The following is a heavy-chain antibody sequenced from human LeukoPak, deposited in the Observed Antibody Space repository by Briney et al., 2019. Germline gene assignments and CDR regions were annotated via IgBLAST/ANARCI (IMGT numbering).Heavy chain of an antibody. CDR1: SGSLSGYY. V-gene: IGHV4-34*01. CDR3: ARPLYDSWSGYYP. J-gene: IGHJ4*02. Sequence: NPSETLSLTCAVYSGSLSGYYWSWIRQPPGRGLECIGEINRSGSANYNPSLKSRVTVSVDTSKNQFSLKLSSVTAADTAVYYCARPLYDSWSGYYPWGQGTLVTVSS. D-gene: IGHD3-3*01. CDR2: INRSGSA.